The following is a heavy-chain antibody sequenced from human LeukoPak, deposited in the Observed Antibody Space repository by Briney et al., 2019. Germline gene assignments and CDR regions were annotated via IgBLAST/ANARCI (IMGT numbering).Heavy chain of an antibody. D-gene: IGHD3-10*01. V-gene: IGHV3-64*01. Sequence: PGGSLRLSCAASGFTFSTYGMHWVRQAPGKGLEYVSAIGSNGRSTYYANSVKGRFTISRDNSKNTLYLQMGSLRAEDMAVYYCTAEGYYYGHHAFVIWGQGAMVTVSS. CDR2: IGSNGRST. J-gene: IGHJ3*02. CDR1: GFTFSTYG. CDR3: TAEGYYYGHHAFVI.